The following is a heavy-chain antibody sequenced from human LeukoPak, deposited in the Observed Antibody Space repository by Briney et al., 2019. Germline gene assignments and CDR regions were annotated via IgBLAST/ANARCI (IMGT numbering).Heavy chain of an antibody. CDR1: GYTFTGYY. D-gene: IGHD5-18*01. CDR2: INPNSGGT. Sequence: ASVKVSCKASGYTFTGYYMHWVRQAPGQGLEWMGRINPNSGGTNYAQKFQGRVTMTGDTSISTAYMELSRLTSDDTAVYYCARAVVESYTAMDYWGQGTLVTVSS. V-gene: IGHV1-2*06. J-gene: IGHJ4*02. CDR3: ARAVVESYTAMDY.